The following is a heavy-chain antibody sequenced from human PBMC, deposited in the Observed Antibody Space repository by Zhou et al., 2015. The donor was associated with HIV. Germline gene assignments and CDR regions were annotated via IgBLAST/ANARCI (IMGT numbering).Heavy chain of an antibody. CDR2: IRGGNP. J-gene: IGHJ4*02. CDR3: ALNWKGFSY. D-gene: IGHD1-1*01. Sequence: QVQLVQSGAEVKKPGASVKVSCKASGYTFIDYDVNWVRQATGQGLEWMGWIRGGNPICAQRLQDRVTMTTDTSTNTAYMELRSLRSDDTAMYYCALNWKGFSYWGQGTLVTVSS. V-gene: IGHV1-18*01. CDR1: GYTFIDYD.